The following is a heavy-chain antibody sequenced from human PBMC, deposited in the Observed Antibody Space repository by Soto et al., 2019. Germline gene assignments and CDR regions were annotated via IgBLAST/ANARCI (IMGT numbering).Heavy chain of an antibody. CDR2: ISSSYYI. CDR1: GFTFSSYT. J-gene: IGHJ4*02. Sequence: EVQLVESGGGLVQPGGSLRLSCAASGFTFSSYTMKWVRQAPGKGLAWVAFISSSYYIKYADSVKGRFTISRDNAKNSLYLQMNSLRAEDTAVYYCARGDVVVLTATSNFDYWGQGTLVTVSS. V-gene: IGHV3-21*01. D-gene: IGHD2-21*02. CDR3: ARGDVVVLTATSNFDY.